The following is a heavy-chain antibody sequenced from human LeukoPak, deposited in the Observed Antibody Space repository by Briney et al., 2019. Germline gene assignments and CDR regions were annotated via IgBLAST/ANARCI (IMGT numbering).Heavy chain of an antibody. CDR3: ARVSATADT. CDR2: INHSGST. CDR1: GGSISSSSYY. V-gene: IGHV4-39*07. D-gene: IGHD4-17*01. J-gene: IGHJ5*02. Sequence: SETLSLTCTVSGGSISSSSYYWGWIRQPPGKGLEWIGEINHSGSTNYNPSLKSRVTISVDTSKNQFSLKLSSVTAADTAVYYCARVSATADTWGQGTLVTVSS.